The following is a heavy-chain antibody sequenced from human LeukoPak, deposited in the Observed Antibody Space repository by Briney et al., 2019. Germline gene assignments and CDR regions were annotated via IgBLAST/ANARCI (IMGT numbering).Heavy chain of an antibody. CDR2: ISSSSSYI. D-gene: IGHD5-12*01. CDR1: GFTFSSYT. J-gene: IGHJ6*03. V-gene: IGHV3-21*04. CDR3: ARADIVATIRGWYYMDV. Sequence: PGGSLRLSCAASGFTFSSYTMNWVRQAPGKGLEWVSSISSSSSYIYYADSVKGRFTISRDNAKNSLYLQMDSLRAEDTAVYYCARADIVATIRGWYYMDVWGKGTTVTISS.